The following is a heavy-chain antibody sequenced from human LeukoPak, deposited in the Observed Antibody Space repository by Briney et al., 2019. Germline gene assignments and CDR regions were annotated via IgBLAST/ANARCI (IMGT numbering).Heavy chain of an antibody. V-gene: IGHV4-59*01. CDR2: IYYSGST. CDR3: ARGVVGASTPGFDP. CDR1: GGSISSYY. J-gene: IGHJ5*02. Sequence: PSETLSLTCTVSGGSISSYYWSWIRQPPGKGLEWIGYIYYSGSTNYNPSLKSRVTISVDTSKNQFSLKLSSVTAADTAVYYCARGVVGASTPGFDPWGQGTLVTVSS. D-gene: IGHD1-26*01.